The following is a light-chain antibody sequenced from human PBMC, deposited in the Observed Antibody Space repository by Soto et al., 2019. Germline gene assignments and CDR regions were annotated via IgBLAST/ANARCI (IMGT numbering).Light chain of an antibody. Sequence: EIVMTQSPATLSVSPGERATLSCRASQSVNRNLAWYQQKPDQTPRLLIYDASSRATGTPARFSGSGSGTDFPLTISSLQSEDFAVYYCQQYNNWPLTFGGGTNVEIK. J-gene: IGKJ4*01. CDR2: DAS. CDR3: QQYNNWPLT. CDR1: QSVNRN. V-gene: IGKV3-15*01.